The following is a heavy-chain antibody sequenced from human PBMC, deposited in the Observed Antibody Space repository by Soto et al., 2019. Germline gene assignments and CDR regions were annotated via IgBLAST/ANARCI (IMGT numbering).Heavy chain of an antibody. D-gene: IGHD2-2*01. CDR1: GYTFTGYY. J-gene: IGHJ5*02. Sequence: GASVKVSCKASGYTFTGYYMHWVRQAPGQGLEWMGWINPNSGGTNYAQKFQGWVTMTRDTSISTAYMELSRLRSDDTAVYYCARGWDLVVVPAANWFDPWGQGTLVTVSS. V-gene: IGHV1-2*04. CDR2: INPNSGGT. CDR3: ARGWDLVVVPAANWFDP.